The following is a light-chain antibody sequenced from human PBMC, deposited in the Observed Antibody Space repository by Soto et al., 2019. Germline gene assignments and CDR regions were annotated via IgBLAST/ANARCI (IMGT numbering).Light chain of an antibody. V-gene: IGKV1-33*01. Sequence: DIQMTQSPSSLSASVGDRVTITCQASQDITHYLNWYQQKPGKAPKLLIYDASNLEPGVPSTFSGSGSGTDFTLTISSLQPEDFATYFCLQHDIVPFTFGPGTKVDI. CDR2: DAS. J-gene: IGKJ3*01. CDR1: QDITHY. CDR3: LQHDIVPFT.